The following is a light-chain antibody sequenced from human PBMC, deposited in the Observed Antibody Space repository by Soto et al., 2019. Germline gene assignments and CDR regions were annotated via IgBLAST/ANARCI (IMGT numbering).Light chain of an antibody. CDR1: QSISSW. CDR2: KAS. CDR3: QQYNSYPYT. J-gene: IGKJ2*01. V-gene: IGKV1-5*03. Sequence: DIQLTQSPSTLSTSVGDRVTITCRASQSISSWLAWYQQKPGKAPNLLIYKASRLQSGVPSRFSGSGSGTEFTLTISSLQPYDFATYYCQQYNSYPYTFGQGTKLEIK.